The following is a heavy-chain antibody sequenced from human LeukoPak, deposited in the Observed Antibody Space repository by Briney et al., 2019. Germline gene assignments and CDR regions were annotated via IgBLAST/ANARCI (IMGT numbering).Heavy chain of an antibody. CDR3: ATGAGYDPAFDI. CDR1: GYTLTELS. CDR2: FDPEDGET. Sequence: ASVKVSCKVSGYTLTELSMHWVRQAPGKGLEWMGGFDPEDGETIYAQKFQGRVTMTEDTSTDTAYMELSSLRSEDTAVYYCATGAGYDPAFDIWGQGTTVTVSS. J-gene: IGHJ3*02. V-gene: IGHV1-24*01. D-gene: IGHD5-12*01.